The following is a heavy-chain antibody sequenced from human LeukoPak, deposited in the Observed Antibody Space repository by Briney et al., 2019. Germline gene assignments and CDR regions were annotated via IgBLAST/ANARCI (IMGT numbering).Heavy chain of an antibody. Sequence: XKXLXWVSGINWNGGSTGYADSVKGRFTISRDNAKNSLYLQMNSLRAEDTALYYCARDPVGAEDYWGQGTLVTVSS. D-gene: IGHD1-26*01. J-gene: IGHJ4*02. V-gene: IGHV3-20*03. CDR2: INWNGGST. CDR3: ARDPVGAEDY.